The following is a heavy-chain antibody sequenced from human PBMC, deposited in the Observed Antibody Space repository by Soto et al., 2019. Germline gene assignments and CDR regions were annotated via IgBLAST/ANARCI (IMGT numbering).Heavy chain of an antibody. CDR1: GGSISSYY. CDR2: IYTSGST. D-gene: IGHD2-15*01. CDR3: ARDGGYCSGGSCYPGAWLDP. Sequence: LTCTVSGGSISSYYWSWIRQPAGKGLEWIGRIYTSGSTNYNPSLKSRVTMSVDTSKNQFSLKLSSVTAADTAVYYCARDGGYCSGGSCYPGAWLDPWGQGTLVTVSS. V-gene: IGHV4-4*07. J-gene: IGHJ5*02.